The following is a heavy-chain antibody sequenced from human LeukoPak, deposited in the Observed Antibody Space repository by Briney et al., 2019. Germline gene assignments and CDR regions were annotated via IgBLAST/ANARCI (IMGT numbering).Heavy chain of an antibody. J-gene: IGHJ4*02. V-gene: IGHV3-21*01. D-gene: IGHD6-19*01. CDR2: TSSSSNYI. Sequence: PGGSLRLSCAASGFTFTRYSMNWVRQAPGKGLEWVSSTSSSSNYIYYADSVKGRFTISRDNAKNSLYLQMNSLRAEDTAVYYCAREPGDSSGWSEWGQGTLVTVSS. CDR1: GFTFTRYS. CDR3: AREPGDSSGWSE.